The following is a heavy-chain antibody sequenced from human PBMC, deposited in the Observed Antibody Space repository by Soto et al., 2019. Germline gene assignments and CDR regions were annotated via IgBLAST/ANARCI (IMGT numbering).Heavy chain of an antibody. J-gene: IGHJ4*02. CDR1: GFTFNTYA. Sequence: GGSLRLSCAASGFTFNTYAMNWVRQPPGKGLEWVSSISGSGAYTYYADSVQGRFTISRDNSKNTLNLQMNSLRAEDTAVYYCARYRQPYSTKYYFDYWGQGTLVTVS. D-gene: IGHD2-2*01. CDR2: ISGSGAYT. V-gene: IGHV3-23*01. CDR3: ARYRQPYSTKYYFDY.